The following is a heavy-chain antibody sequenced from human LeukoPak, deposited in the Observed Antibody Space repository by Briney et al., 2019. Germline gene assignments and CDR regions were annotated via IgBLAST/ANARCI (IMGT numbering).Heavy chain of an antibody. D-gene: IGHD3-3*01. J-gene: IGHJ3*01. Sequence: GGSVRLSCAVSGFTFSNYAMSWARQAPGKGLEGVSTISGNGGSTYCTDCVKGRFTISRDNSKNTLYMQMNSLRAEDTAVYYCAKDHLPHSKIRFWLYADAFDVWGQGTMVTVSS. CDR3: AKDHLPHSKIRFWLYADAFDV. CDR1: GFTFSNYA. V-gene: IGHV3-23*01. CDR2: ISGNGGST.